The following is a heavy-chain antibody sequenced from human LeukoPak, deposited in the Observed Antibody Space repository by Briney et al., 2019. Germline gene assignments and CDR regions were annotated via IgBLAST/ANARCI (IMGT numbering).Heavy chain of an antibody. J-gene: IGHJ4*02. CDR1: GGSFSGCY. D-gene: IGHD6-6*01. CDR2: INHSGST. Sequence: PSETLSLTCAVYGGSFSGCYWSWIRQPPGKGLEWIGEINHSGSTNYNPSLKSRVTISVDTSKNQFSLKLSSVTAADTAVYYCARGDLFSSSSLDYWGQGTLVTVSS. V-gene: IGHV4-34*01. CDR3: ARGDLFSSSSLDY.